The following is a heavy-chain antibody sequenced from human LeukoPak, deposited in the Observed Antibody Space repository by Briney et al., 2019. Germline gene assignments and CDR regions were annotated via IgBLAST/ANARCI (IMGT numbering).Heavy chain of an antibody. J-gene: IGHJ4*02. CDR3: AKGGGYYDSRLDY. D-gene: IGHD3-22*01. Sequence: WGSLRLSCAASGFTFSSYWMHWVRQAPGKGLVWVSRINSDGSSTSYADSVKGRFTISRDNSKNTLYLQMKSLRAEDTAVYYCAKGGGYYDSRLDYWGQGTLVTVSS. CDR2: INSDGSST. V-gene: IGHV3-74*01. CDR1: GFTFSSYW.